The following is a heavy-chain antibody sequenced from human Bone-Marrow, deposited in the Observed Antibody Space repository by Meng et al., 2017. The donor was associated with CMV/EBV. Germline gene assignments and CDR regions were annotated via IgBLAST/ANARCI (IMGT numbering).Heavy chain of an antibody. Sequence: SETLSLTCAVYGGSFSGYYWSWIRQPPGKGLEWIGEINHSGSTNYNPSLKSRVTISVDTSENQFSLRLGSVTAADAAVYYCARIRHGYSFGSLDYWGQGALVTVSS. CDR1: GGSFSGYY. CDR3: ARIRHGYSFGSLDY. D-gene: IGHD5-18*01. J-gene: IGHJ4*02. V-gene: IGHV4-34*01. CDR2: INHSGST.